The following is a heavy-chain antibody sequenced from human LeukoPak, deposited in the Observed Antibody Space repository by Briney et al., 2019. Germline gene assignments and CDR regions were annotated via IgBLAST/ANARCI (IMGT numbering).Heavy chain of an antibody. CDR3: AGGRLLRGATGYFDY. CDR2: IYTSGST. Sequence: SETLSLTCTDSGGSISSSSFYWGWIRQPPGKGLEWIGRIYTSGSTNYNPSLKSRATMSVDTSKNQFSLKLSSVTAADTAVYYCAGGRLLRGATGYFDYWGQEPWSPSPQ. D-gene: IGHD1-26*01. J-gene: IGHJ4*01. CDR1: GGSISSSSFY. V-gene: IGHV4-39*07.